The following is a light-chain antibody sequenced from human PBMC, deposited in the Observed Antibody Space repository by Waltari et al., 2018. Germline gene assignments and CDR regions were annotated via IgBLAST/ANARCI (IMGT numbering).Light chain of an antibody. V-gene: IGKV2-28*01. CDR1: HSLLHSNGYNY. J-gene: IGKJ3*01. Sequence: TVMTQSPLSLSVTPGAPASISCRSSHSLLHSNGYNYLDWYLQKPGRSPPLLIYFGSNRTSGVTHRLSGGRACTNYTLKISRGEDDEVGVYYCSQALRTPSFTFGPGTKVDIK. CDR3: SQALRTPSFT. CDR2: FGS.